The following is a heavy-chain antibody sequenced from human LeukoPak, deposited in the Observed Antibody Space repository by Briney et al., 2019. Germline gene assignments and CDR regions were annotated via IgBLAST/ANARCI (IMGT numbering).Heavy chain of an antibody. Sequence: SETLSLTCTVSGGSISSYYWSWIRQPAGKGLEWIGRIYTSGSTNYNPSLKSRVNMSVDTSKNQFSLKLSSVTAADTAVYYCARGLYYYDSSGPYYYYGMDVWGQGTTVTVSS. CDR3: ARGLYYYDSSGPYYYYGMDV. D-gene: IGHD3-22*01. CDR2: IYTSGST. J-gene: IGHJ6*02. V-gene: IGHV4-4*07. CDR1: GGSISSYY.